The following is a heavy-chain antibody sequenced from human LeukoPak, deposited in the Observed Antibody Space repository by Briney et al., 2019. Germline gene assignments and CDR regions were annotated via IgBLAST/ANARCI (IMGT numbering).Heavy chain of an antibody. CDR1: GYSISSGYY. Sequence: SETLSLTCAVSGYSISSGYYWGWIRQPPGKGLEWIGSIYHSGITYYNPSLKSRVTISVDTSTNQLSLNLRSVTAADTAVYYCARVPKTGTTGTTCPLWGQGTLVTVSS. CDR2: IYHSGIT. V-gene: IGHV4-38-2*01. J-gene: IGHJ4*02. CDR3: ARVPKTGTTGTTCPL. D-gene: IGHD1-1*01.